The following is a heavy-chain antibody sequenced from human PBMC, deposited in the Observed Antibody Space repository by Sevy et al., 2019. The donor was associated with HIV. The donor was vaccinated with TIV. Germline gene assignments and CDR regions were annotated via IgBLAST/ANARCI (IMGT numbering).Heavy chain of an antibody. V-gene: IGHV5-51*01. Sequence: GESLKISCKGSGYSFTNYWIGWVRLMPGKGLEWMAIIYPGDSNSKYSPSFQGQVTISVDKSISTAYLQWSSLKASDTAMYYCMVPSGRLKYDMDVWGQGTTVTVSS. J-gene: IGHJ6*02. CDR1: GYSFTNYW. D-gene: IGHD3-10*01. CDR3: MVPSGRLKYDMDV. CDR2: IYPGDSNS.